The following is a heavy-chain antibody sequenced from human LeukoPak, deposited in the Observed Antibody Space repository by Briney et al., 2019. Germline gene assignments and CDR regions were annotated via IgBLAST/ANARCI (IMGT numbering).Heavy chain of an antibody. CDR3: AKGRYYDSSGGRTYYFDY. J-gene: IGHJ4*02. V-gene: IGHV3-23*01. CDR2: ISGSGGST. Sequence: GGSLRLSCAASGFTFSSYAMSWVRLAPGKGLEWVSAISGSGGSTYYADSVKGRFTISRDNSKNTLYLQMNSLRAEDTAVYYCAKGRYYDSSGGRTYYFDYWGQGTLVTVSS. D-gene: IGHD3-22*01. CDR1: GFTFSSYA.